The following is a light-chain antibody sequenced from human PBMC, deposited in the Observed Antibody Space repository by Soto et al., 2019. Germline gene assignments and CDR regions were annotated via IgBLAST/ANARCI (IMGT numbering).Light chain of an antibody. CDR2: DAS. Sequence: EIVLTQSPGTLSLSPGERATLSCRASQSVTSTHLAWYQQKPGQAPRLLLYDASTRATGIPDRFSGSGSGTDFTLTISRLEPEDFAVYCCQQFDGSLWTFGPGTKVDIK. CDR1: QSVTSTH. V-gene: IGKV3-20*01. J-gene: IGKJ1*01. CDR3: QQFDGSLWT.